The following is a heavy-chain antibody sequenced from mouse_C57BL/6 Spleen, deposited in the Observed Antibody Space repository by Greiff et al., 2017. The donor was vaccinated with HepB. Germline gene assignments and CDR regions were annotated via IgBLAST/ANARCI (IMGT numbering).Heavy chain of an antibody. D-gene: IGHD1-1*01. V-gene: IGHV1-50*01. CDR3: ARGTTGFDY. Sequence: VQLQQSGAELMKPGASVKLSCKASGTTFTSYWMQGVNRRPGQGLGWSGEIDPSDSYTTYNQKFKGKATLSVDTSSNTADMQLSSLTSEDSAVYDCARGTTGFDYWGQGTTLTVSS. CDR2: IDPSDSYT. J-gene: IGHJ2*01. CDR1: GTTFTSYW.